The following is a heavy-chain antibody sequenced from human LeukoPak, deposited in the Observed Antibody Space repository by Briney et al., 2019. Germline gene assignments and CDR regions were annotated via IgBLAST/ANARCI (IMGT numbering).Heavy chain of an antibody. CDR2: VYYSGSA. CDR3: ARHEKLGQFDY. V-gene: IGHV4-59*08. D-gene: IGHD3-10*01. CDR1: SGSISSYY. J-gene: IGHJ4*02. Sequence: KPSETLSLTCTVSSGSISSYYWSWIPQPPGKGLEWIGYVYYSGSANYNPSLKSRVTISVDTSKNQLSLKLSSVTAADTAVYYCARHEKLGQFDYWGQGTLVTVSS.